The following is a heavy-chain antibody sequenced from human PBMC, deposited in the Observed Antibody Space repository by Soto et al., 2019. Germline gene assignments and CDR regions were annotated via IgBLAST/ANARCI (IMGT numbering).Heavy chain of an antibody. J-gene: IGHJ4*02. D-gene: IGHD1-1*01. CDR3: MRDGSTAWHFDS. CDR2: TRQDGGQS. V-gene: IGHV3-7*01. Sequence: EVQLVESGGGLVQPGGSLRLSCEASGFTLSSYWMSWIRQAPGKGLEWVANTRQDGGQSYLVVSVQGRFTISRDNAKNSVYLQKNGLRAEDTAVCYCMRDGSTAWHFDSWGQGTLVTVYS. CDR1: GFTLSSYW.